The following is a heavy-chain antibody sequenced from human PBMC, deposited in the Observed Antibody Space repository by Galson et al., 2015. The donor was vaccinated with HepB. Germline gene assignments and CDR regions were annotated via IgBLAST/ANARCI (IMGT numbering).Heavy chain of an antibody. CDR2: IVTKTDGGTT. V-gene: IGHV3-15*04. J-gene: IGHJ4*02. D-gene: IGHD3-3*01. Sequence: SLRLSCAASGFTFSNAWMSWVRQAPGKGLEWVGHIVTKTDGGTTDYAAPVNDRFIISRADSKNTLYLHMSSLKTGDSAVYYCTIRYLYRSLVHWGQGTLVTVSS. CDR1: GFTFSNAW. CDR3: TIRYLYRSLVH.